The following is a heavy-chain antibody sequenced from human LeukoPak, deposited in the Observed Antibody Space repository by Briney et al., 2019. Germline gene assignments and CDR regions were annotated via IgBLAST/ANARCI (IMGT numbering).Heavy chain of an antibody. CDR1: GFTFSSHS. J-gene: IGHJ6*02. CDR3: ARGIGIAARPEPGNYYYGMDV. D-gene: IGHD6-6*01. V-gene: IGHV3-21*01. CDR2: TSISSSYI. Sequence: TSGRCLRLSFAASGFTFSSHSMNWGRQAPRKGLEWVSSTSISSSYIYYADSVKGRFTISRDNAKNSLYLQMNSLRAEDTAVYYCARGIGIAARPEPGNYYYGMDVWGQGTTVTVSS.